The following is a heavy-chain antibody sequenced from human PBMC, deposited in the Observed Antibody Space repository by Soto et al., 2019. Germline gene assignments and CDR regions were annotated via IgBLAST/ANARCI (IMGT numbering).Heavy chain of an antibody. CDR3: ARIGYSSSSFDY. D-gene: IGHD6-6*01. J-gene: IGHJ4*02. V-gene: IGHV3-7*01. Sequence: GALRLSCAASGFTFSIYWMSCVRQAPGKGLEWVANINQDGSVKYYADSVKGRFTVSRDNAQNSQYLRVNSLRAEDTAVYFCARIGYSSSSFDYWGQGTLVTVSS. CDR1: GFTFSIYW. CDR2: INQDGSVK.